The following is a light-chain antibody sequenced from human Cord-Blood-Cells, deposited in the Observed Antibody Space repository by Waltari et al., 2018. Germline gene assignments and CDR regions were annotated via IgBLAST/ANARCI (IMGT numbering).Light chain of an antibody. CDR1: SSDVGGYNY. CDR2: EVS. Sequence: QSALTQPPSASGSPGQSVTISCTGTSSDVGGYNYVSWYQQHPGKAPKLMIYEVSKRPSGVPCRFSGSKSGNTASLTVSGLQAEDEADYYCSSYAGSNKIVVFGGGTKLTVL. CDR3: SSYAGSNKIVV. V-gene: IGLV2-8*01. J-gene: IGLJ2*01.